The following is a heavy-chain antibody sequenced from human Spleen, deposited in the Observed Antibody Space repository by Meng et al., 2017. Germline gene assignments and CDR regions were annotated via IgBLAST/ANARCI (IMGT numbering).Heavy chain of an antibody. CDR3: ARGHYDGYFDS. CDR1: GGSISSYY. CDR2: IYYSGST. D-gene: IGHD3-22*01. Sequence: SETLSLTCTVSGGSISSYYWSWIRQPPGKGLEWIGYIYYSGSTNYSPSLKSRVTISVDTSKKQLALKMNSVTAADTAVYYCARGHYDGYFDSWGQGTLVTVSS. J-gene: IGHJ4*02. V-gene: IGHV4-59*01.